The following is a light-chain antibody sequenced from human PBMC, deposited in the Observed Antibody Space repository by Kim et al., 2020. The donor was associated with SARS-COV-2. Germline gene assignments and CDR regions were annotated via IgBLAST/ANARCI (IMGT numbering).Light chain of an antibody. V-gene: IGKV1-12*01. CDR2: SAY. CDR3: RQDNRFPLT. CDR1: QDIDRW. Sequence: ADVGERVTSTCRASQDIDRWLVCYQQKPGEAPNLRIYSAYILRGGDPSRFSGSGSGTDFTLTITSLQPEDFATGLCRQDNRFPLTVGGGTKVDSK. J-gene: IGKJ4*01.